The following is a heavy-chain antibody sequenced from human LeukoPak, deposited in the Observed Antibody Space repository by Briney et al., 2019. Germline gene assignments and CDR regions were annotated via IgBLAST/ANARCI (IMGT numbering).Heavy chain of an antibody. CDR3: ARDRPYIVATRIGYYYYGMDV. J-gene: IGHJ6*02. CDR1: GFTFSSYW. Sequence: GGSLRLSCAASGFTFSSYWMHWVRQAPGKGLVWVSRINSDGSSTSYADSVKGRFTISRDNAKNSLYLQMNSLRAEDTAVYYCARDRPYIVATRIGYYYYGMDVWGQGTTVTVSS. V-gene: IGHV3-74*01. D-gene: IGHD5-12*01. CDR2: INSDGSST.